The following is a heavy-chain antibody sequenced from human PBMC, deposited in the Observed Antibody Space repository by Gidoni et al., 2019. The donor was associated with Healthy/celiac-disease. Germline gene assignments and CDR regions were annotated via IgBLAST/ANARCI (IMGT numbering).Heavy chain of an antibody. CDR3: TRVHCSSTSCYTYYYYYGMDV. Sequence: EVQLVESGGGLVQPGRSLRLSCTASGFTFGAYAMSWFRQAPGKGLEWVGFIRSKAYGGTTEYAASVKGRFTISRDDSKSIAYLQMNSLKTEDTAVYYCTRVHCSSTSCYTYYYYYGMDVWGQGTTVTVSS. CDR2: IRSKAYGGTT. J-gene: IGHJ6*02. D-gene: IGHD2-2*02. V-gene: IGHV3-49*03. CDR1: GFTFGAYA.